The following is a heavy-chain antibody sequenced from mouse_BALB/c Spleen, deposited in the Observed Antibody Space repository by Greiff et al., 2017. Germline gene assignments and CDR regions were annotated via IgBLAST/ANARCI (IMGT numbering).Heavy chain of an antibody. Sequence: VNLVESGPGLVAPSQSLSITCTVSGFSLTSYGVHWVRQPPGKGLEWLGVIWAGGSTNYNSALMSRLSISKDNSKSQVFLKMNSLQTDDTAMYYCARSGVRRDWYFDVWGAGTTVTVSS. V-gene: IGHV2-9*02. J-gene: IGHJ1*01. CDR2: IWAGGST. CDR1: GFSLTSYG. CDR3: ARSGVRRDWYFDV. D-gene: IGHD1-2*01.